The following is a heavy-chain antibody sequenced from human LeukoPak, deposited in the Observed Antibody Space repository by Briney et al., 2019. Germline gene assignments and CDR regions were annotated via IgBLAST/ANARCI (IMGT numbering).Heavy chain of an antibody. CDR2: IRYDGSNK. V-gene: IGHV3-30*02. CDR3: AKGGCSSTRPTLECRYYFDY. D-gene: IGHD2-2*01. J-gene: IGHJ4*02. CDR1: GFTFSSYG. Sequence: GGSLRLSCAASGFTFSSYGMHWVRQAPGKGLEWVAFIRYDGSNKYYADSVKGRFTISRDNSKNTLYLQMNSLRAEDTAVYYCAKGGCSSTRPTLECRYYFDYWGQGTLVTVSS.